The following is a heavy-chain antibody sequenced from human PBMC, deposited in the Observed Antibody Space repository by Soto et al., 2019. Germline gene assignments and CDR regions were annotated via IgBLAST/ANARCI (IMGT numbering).Heavy chain of an antibody. D-gene: IGHD3-10*01. Sequence: GGSLRLSCAASGFPFSSYAMSWVRQAPGKGLEWVSAISSSGGSTFYADSVKGRFTISRDNSKNTLYLQMNSLRAEDTAVYYCTKDVMVRGVPEPHFDYWGQGTLVTVSS. CDR1: GFPFSSYA. J-gene: IGHJ4*02. CDR3: TKDVMVRGVPEPHFDY. CDR2: ISSSGGST. V-gene: IGHV3-23*01.